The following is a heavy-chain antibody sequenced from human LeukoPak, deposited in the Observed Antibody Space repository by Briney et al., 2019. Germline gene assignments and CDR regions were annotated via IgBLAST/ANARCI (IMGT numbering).Heavy chain of an antibody. J-gene: IGHJ4*02. CDR2: ISYDGSNK. CDR3: AKALTAVAVPAAGELDH. D-gene: IGHD2-2*01. V-gene: IGHV3-30*04. Sequence: PGRSLRLSCAASGFTYTKHAMHWVRQAPGKGLEWVAVISYDGSNKKYADSVKGRFTISRDNSKNRLYLQMNSLRAEDTAIYYCAKALTAVAVPAAGELDHWGQGTLVTVSS. CDR1: GFTYTKHA.